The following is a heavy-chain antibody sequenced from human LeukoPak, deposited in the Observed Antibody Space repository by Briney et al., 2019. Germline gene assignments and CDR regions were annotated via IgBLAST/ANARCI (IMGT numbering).Heavy chain of an antibody. V-gene: IGHV2-5*02. CDR3: AHREVRLDYFDY. Sequence: SGPTLVNPTQTLTLTCTFSGFSLTTSGVSVGWIRQPPGKALEWLALIYWDDDKRYSPSLKSRLTTTKDTSKNQVVLTMTNMDPVDTATYYCAHREVRLDYFDYWGQGTLVTVSS. J-gene: IGHJ4*02. CDR2: IYWDDDK. CDR1: GFSLTTSGVS. D-gene: IGHD3-9*01.